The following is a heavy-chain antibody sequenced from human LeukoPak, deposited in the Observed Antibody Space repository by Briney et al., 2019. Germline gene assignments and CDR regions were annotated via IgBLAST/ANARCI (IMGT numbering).Heavy chain of an antibody. CDR2: ISGSGDGI. D-gene: IGHD6-13*01. CDR3: ARGSSSNSNFYMDV. J-gene: IGHJ6*03. CDR1: GFTFRSYA. V-gene: IGHV3-23*01. Sequence: GGSLRLSCAASGFTFRSYAMSWVRQAPGRGLEWVSTISGSGDGIYYADSVKGRFAISRDNSKNTLYLQMNRLRDEDTAVYYCARGSSSNSNFYMDVWGKGTTVTVSS.